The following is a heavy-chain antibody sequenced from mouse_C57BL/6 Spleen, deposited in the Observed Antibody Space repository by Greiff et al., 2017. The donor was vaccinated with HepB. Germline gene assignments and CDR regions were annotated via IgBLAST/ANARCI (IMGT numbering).Heavy chain of an antibody. V-gene: IGHV1-81*01. CDR3: ARDFHWYFDV. Sequence: QVQLQQSGAELARPGASVKLSCKASGYTFTSYGISWVKQRTGQGLEWIGEIYPRSGNTYYNEKFKGKATLTADKSSSTASMELRSLTSEDSAVYFCARDFHWYFDVWGTGTTVTVSS. J-gene: IGHJ1*03. CDR1: GYTFTSYG. CDR2: IYPRSGNT.